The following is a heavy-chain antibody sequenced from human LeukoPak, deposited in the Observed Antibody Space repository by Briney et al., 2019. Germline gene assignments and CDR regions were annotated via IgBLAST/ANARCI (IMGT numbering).Heavy chain of an antibody. CDR1: GGTFSSYA. V-gene: IGHV1-69*05. D-gene: IGHD1-26*01. CDR3: ARDQMWESNWFDP. J-gene: IGHJ5*02. CDR2: IIPIFGTA. Sequence: SVKVSCKASGGTFSSYAISWVRQAPGQGLEWMGRIIPIFGTANYAQKFQGRVTITTDESTSTAYMELSSLRSEDTAVYYSARDQMWESNWFDPWGQGTLVTVSS.